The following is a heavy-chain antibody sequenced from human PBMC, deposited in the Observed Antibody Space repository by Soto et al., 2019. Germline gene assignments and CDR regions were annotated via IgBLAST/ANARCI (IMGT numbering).Heavy chain of an antibody. D-gene: IGHD2-2*01. CDR1: GGSFSGYY. V-gene: IGHV4-34*01. CDR2: INHSGST. Sequence: QVQLQQWGAGLLKPSETLSLTCAVYGGSFSGYYWSWIRQPPGKGLEWIGEINHSGSTNYNPLLKSRATISVDTSKNQFSLKLSSVTAADTAVYSCARGSRYCSSTSCYLFQTYYYYMDVWGKGTTVTVSS. CDR3: ARGSRYCSSTSCYLFQTYYYYMDV. J-gene: IGHJ6*03.